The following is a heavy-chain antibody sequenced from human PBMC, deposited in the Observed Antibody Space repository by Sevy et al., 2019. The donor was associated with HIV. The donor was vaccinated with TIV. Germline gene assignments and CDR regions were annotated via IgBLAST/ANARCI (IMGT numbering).Heavy chain of an antibody. J-gene: IGHJ6*02. V-gene: IGHV4-39*01. CDR1: GGSISSSSYY. D-gene: IGHD3-10*01. CDR2: IYYSGST. Sequence: SETLSLTCTVSGGSISSSSYYWGWIRQPPGKGLEWIGSIYYSGSTYYNPSLKSRVTISVDTSKNQFSLKLSSVTAADTAVYYCARLGYYGSGSYYKSYYYYGMDVRGQGTTVTVSS. CDR3: ARLGYYGSGSYYKSYYYYGMDV.